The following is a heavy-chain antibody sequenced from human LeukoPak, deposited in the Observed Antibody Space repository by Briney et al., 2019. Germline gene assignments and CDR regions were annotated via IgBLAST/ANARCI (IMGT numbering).Heavy chain of an antibody. Sequence: ASVKVSCKASGYTFTDYYMHWVRQAPGQGLEWMGWINPNSGGTNYAQKFQGRVTMTRDTSISTAYMELSRLRSDDTAVYYCARVAWDIVVVPPASFFQHWGQGTLVTVSS. D-gene: IGHD2-2*01. J-gene: IGHJ1*01. V-gene: IGHV1-2*02. CDR2: INPNSGGT. CDR3: ARVAWDIVVVPPASFFQH. CDR1: GYTFTDYY.